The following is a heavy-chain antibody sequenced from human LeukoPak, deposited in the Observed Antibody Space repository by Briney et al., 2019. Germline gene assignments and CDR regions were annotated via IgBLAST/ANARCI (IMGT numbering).Heavy chain of an antibody. Sequence: GSLRLSCAASGFTFSDYYMSWIRQPPGKGLEWIGEINHSGSTNYNPSLKSRVTISVDTSKNQFSLKLSSVTAADTAVYYCARDSGTTGEVKFDPWGQGTLVTVSS. D-gene: IGHD3-10*01. CDR2: INHSGST. CDR1: GFTFSDYY. CDR3: ARDSGTTGEVKFDP. V-gene: IGHV4-34*01. J-gene: IGHJ5*02.